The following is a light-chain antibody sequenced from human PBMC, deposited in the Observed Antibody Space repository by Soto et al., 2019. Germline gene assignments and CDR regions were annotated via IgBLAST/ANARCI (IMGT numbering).Light chain of an antibody. CDR2: TVT. J-gene: IGLJ2*01. CDR1: SSDVGGYDY. Sequence: QSALTQPASVSGSPGQSITISCTGTSSDVGGYDYVSWYQQHPGKVPKLMIYTVTNRPSGVSSRFSGSKSGNTASLTISGLQAEDEADYYCSSYTSSSTVVFGGGTKVTVL. CDR3: SSYTSSSTVV. V-gene: IGLV2-14*01.